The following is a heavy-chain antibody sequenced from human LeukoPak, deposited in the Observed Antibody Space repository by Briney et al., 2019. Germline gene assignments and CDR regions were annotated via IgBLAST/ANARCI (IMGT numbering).Heavy chain of an antibody. D-gene: IGHD4-17*01. CDR1: GGSISSSSYY. Sequence: RPSETLSLTCTVSGGSISSSSYYWGWIRQPPGKGLEWIGSIYYSGSTYYNPSLKSRVTISVDTSKNQFSLKLSSVTAADTAVYYCAREMGDYPSADYGDYVGYYFDYWGQGTLVTVSS. V-gene: IGHV4-39*07. CDR2: IYYSGST. J-gene: IGHJ4*02. CDR3: AREMGDYPSADYGDYVGYYFDY.